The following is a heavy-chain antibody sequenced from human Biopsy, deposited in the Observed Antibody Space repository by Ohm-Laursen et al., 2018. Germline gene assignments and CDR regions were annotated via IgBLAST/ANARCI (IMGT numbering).Heavy chain of an antibody. CDR2: INPGGGGT. D-gene: IGHD6-19*01. CDR3: ATSRSGRALGDS. J-gene: IGHJ4*02. Sequence: SVKVSCKVAENPFSTHYIHWVRQAPGQGLEWVGVINPGGGGTNYTQKFQDRVTVTRDTSTSAVYMELTDLLSEDTAVYYCATSRSGRALGDSWGQGALVTVSS. CDR1: ENPFSTHY. V-gene: IGHV1-46*01.